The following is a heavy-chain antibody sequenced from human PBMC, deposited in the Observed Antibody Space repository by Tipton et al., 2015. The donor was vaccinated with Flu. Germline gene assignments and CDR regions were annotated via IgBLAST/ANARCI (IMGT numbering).Heavy chain of an antibody. CDR1: GFTFSSYW. J-gene: IGHJ4*02. D-gene: IGHD2-21*01. CDR3: ARQIGGGDCY. Sequence: SLRLSCAASGFTFSSYWMHWVRQAPGEGLVWVSCINIDGSSTTFADSVKGRFTSSRDNAKNTLYLQMNSLRAEDTAVYYCARQIGGGDCYWGQGTLVTVSS. V-gene: IGHV3-74*01. CDR2: INIDGSST.